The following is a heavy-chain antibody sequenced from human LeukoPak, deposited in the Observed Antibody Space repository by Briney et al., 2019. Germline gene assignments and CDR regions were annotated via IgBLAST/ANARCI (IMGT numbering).Heavy chain of an antibody. CDR2: IHPSGAS. CDR3: ARHDEIRLITNGFNV. J-gene: IGHJ3*01. CDR1: GGSVSSVD. V-gene: IGHV4-4*09. D-gene: IGHD3-22*01. Sequence: SETLILTCTVSGGSVSSVDLSWIRHPTGKGLEWIGYIHPSGASIYSPSLRGRVTMSIDKSNNQLSVRLSAVTAADTAVYYCARHDEIRLITNGFNVWGQGTMVTVSS.